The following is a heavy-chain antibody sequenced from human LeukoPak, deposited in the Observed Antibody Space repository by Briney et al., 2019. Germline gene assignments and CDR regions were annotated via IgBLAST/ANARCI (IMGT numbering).Heavy chain of an antibody. CDR3: AKDEEGVDAFDI. CDR2: IWYDGSTK. J-gene: IGHJ3*02. CDR1: GFTFSSYV. Sequence: GGSLRLSCAASGFTFSSYVMHWVRQAPGKGREWVAVIWYDGSTKYYADSVKGRFTISRDNSRNTLYLQMNSLRAEDTAVYFCAKDEEGVDAFDIWGQGTMVTVSS. V-gene: IGHV3-33*06. D-gene: IGHD3-10*01.